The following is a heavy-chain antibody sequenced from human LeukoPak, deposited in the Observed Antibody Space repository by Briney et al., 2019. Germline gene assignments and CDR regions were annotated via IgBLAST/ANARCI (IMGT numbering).Heavy chain of an antibody. D-gene: IGHD3/OR15-3a*01. CDR1: GFTVSSNY. CDR2: IKQDGSEK. Sequence: PGGSLRLSCAASGFTVSSNYMSWVRQAPGKGLEWVANIKQDGSEKYYVDSVKGRFTISRDNAKNSLYLQMNSLRAEDTAVYYCASGRFDPWGQGTLVTVSS. J-gene: IGHJ5*02. V-gene: IGHV3-7*01. CDR3: ASGRFDP.